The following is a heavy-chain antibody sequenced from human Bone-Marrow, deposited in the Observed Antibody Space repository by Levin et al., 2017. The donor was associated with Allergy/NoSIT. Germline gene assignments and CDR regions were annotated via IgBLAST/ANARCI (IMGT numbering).Heavy chain of an antibody. CDR3: ARAITLTTRNWFDP. CDR2: INSDGGST. CDR1: GFTFSNYW. V-gene: IGHV3-74*01. Sequence: GESLKISCAASGFTFSNYWMHWVRQAPGKGLVWVSRINSDGGSTTYADSVKGRFTISRDNAKNTLYLQMNSLRAEDTAVYYCARAITLTTRNWFDPWGQGTLVTVSS. J-gene: IGHJ5*02. D-gene: IGHD4-11*01.